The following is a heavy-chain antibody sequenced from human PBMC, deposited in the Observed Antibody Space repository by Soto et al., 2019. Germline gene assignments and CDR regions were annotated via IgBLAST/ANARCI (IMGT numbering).Heavy chain of an antibody. J-gene: IGHJ4*02. Sequence: QMQLQESGSGLVKPSQTLSLTCAFSGCAISSGGYSWSWIRQPPGKGLEWIGYIYDSGSTYYNPSLKSRVIISVDRSKNLFSLKLSSVTAADTAVYYCTVRIAERTLGYWGQGNLVPVSS. CDR2: IYDSGST. V-gene: IGHV4-30-2*01. CDR1: GCAISSGGYS. CDR3: TVRIAERTLGY. D-gene: IGHD6-6*01.